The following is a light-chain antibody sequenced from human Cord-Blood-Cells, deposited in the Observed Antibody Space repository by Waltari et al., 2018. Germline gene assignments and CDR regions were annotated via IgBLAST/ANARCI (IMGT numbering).Light chain of an antibody. CDR1: QSVSSY. CDR3: QQRSNWPPT. Sequence: EIVLTQSPATLSLSPGERATFSCRASQSVSSYLAWYQQQPGQAPRLLIYDASNRATGIPARFSGSGSGTDFTLTISSLEPEDFAVYYCQQRSNWPPTFGQGTKVEIK. J-gene: IGKJ1*01. CDR2: DAS. V-gene: IGKV3-11*01.